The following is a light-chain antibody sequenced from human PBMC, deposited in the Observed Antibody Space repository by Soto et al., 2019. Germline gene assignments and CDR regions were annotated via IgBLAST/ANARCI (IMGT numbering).Light chain of an antibody. CDR2: AAS. Sequence: DIQMTQAPSSVSASVGDRVTITCRASQDINNRVAWFQQRPGRAPKYLIQAASILQSGFPSRFSATGSGTDFTLTIDSLQPEDFATYYCLQHTNFPLTFGQGTRLEAK. CDR1: QDINNR. CDR3: LQHTNFPLT. J-gene: IGKJ5*01. V-gene: IGKV1-12*01.